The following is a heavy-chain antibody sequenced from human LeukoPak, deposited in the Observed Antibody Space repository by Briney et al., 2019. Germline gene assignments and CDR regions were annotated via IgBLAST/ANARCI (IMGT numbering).Heavy chain of an antibody. CDR1: GFIFSSYW. J-gene: IGHJ4*01. CDR3: ARHEIGSTITGTTADFEY. D-gene: IGHD1-14*01. V-gene: IGHV3-7*01. Sequence: GGSLRLSCAASGFIFSSYWMSWVRQAPGKGLEWLANMNQDGSEKNYVDSVKGRFTISRDNAKNSLFLHMNSLRAEDTAVYYCARHEIGSTITGTTADFEYWGQGTLVTVSS. CDR2: MNQDGSEK.